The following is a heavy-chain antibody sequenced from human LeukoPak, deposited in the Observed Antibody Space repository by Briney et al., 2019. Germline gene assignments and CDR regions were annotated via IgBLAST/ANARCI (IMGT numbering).Heavy chain of an antibody. V-gene: IGHV5-51*01. J-gene: IGHJ4*02. Sequence: GESLKISCKGSGYIFNRFWIGWVRQMPGKGLEWMGVIYPGDSDTRYSTSFQGQVTISADKSISTAYLQWSSLKASDTAMYYCARNSYSSGWDFDYWGQGTLVTVSS. CDR3: ARNSYSSGWDFDY. CDR2: IYPGDSDT. D-gene: IGHD6-19*01. CDR1: GYIFNRFW.